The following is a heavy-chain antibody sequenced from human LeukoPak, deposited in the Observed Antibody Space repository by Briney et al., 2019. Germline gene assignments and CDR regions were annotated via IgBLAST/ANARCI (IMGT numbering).Heavy chain of an antibody. V-gene: IGHV3-30*02. CDR1: GFVFYKYG. Sequence: GGSLRLSCEASGFVFYKYGMHWVRQAPGKGLDWVAFVRHDATQKYYADSVKGRFTVSRDNSKNTLSLQMNSLRAEDTAVYYCAKGNNADPQFDYWGQGTLVTVSS. CDR2: VRHDATQK. J-gene: IGHJ4*02. CDR3: AKGNNADPQFDY. D-gene: IGHD1/OR15-1a*01.